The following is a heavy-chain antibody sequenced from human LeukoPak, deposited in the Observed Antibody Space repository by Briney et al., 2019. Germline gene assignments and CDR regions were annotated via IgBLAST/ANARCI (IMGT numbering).Heavy chain of an antibody. CDR2: IIPIFGTA. J-gene: IGHJ4*02. CDR3: FVGSTQYCSSTSCRRGSIDY. CDR1: GGTFSSYA. Sequence: SVKVSCEASGGTFSSYAISWVRQAPGQGLEWMGGIIPIFGTANYAQKFQGRVTITADKSTSTAYMELSSLRSEDTAVYYCFVGSTQYCSSTSCRRGSIDYWGQETLVTVSS. V-gene: IGHV1-69*06. D-gene: IGHD2-2*01.